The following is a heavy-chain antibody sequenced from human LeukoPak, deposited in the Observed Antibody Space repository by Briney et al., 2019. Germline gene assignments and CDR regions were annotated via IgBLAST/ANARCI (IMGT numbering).Heavy chain of an antibody. CDR3: ARPLTYYDFWSGYSQPNYYYYYMDV. Sequence: ASVKVSCKASGYTFTSYGISWVRQAPGQGLEWMGWISAYNGNTNYAQKLQGRVTMTTDTSTSTAYMELRSLRSEDTAVYYCARPLTYYDFWSGYSQPNYYYYYMDVWGKGTTVTVSS. CDR1: GYTFTSYG. V-gene: IGHV1-18*01. CDR2: ISAYNGNT. J-gene: IGHJ6*03. D-gene: IGHD3-3*01.